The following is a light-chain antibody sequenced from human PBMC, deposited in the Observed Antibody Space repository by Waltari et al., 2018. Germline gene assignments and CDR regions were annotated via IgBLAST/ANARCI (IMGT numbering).Light chain of an antibody. CDR1: QSVSKY. Sequence: EVVLTQSPGTLPLSQGERATLSCRASQSVSKYLAWYQQRPGQAPRLLIYAASTRATGVPDRFSGSGFGTDFSLTISRLEPEDFAVYYCQNHERLPATFGQGTKVEIK. J-gene: IGKJ1*01. V-gene: IGKV3-20*01. CDR2: AAS. CDR3: QNHERLPAT.